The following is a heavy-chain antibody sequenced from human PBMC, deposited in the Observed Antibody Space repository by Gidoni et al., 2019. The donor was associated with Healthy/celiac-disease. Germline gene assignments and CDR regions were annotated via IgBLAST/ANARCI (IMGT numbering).Heavy chain of an antibody. CDR3: AKDASRDQQHGHGDYYYGMDV. J-gene: IGHJ6*02. CDR2: ISWDGGST. D-gene: IGHD6-13*01. Sequence: EVQLVESGGVVVQPGGSLRLSCAASGFTFDDYTMHWVRQAPGKGLEWVSLISWDGGSTYYADSVKGRFTITRDNSKNSLYLQMNSLRTEDTALYYCAKDASRDQQHGHGDYYYGMDVWGQGTTVTVSS. V-gene: IGHV3-43*01. CDR1: GFTFDDYT.